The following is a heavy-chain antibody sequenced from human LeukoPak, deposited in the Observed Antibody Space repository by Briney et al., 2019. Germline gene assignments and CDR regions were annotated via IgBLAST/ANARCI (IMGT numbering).Heavy chain of an antibody. Sequence: GGTLRLSCAASGFTFSRYAMHWVRQAPGQGLEWVAIISYYGSNKYYADSVKGQFTISRDNSKNTLYLQMNSLRAEDTAVFYCARDPTHLYYMDVWGKGTTVTVSS. V-gene: IGHV3-30*04. CDR1: GFTFSRYA. CDR2: ISYYGSNK. CDR3: ARDPTHLYYMDV. J-gene: IGHJ6*03. D-gene: IGHD2-8*01.